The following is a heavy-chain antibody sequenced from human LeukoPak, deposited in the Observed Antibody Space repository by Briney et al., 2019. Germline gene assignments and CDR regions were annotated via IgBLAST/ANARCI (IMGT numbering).Heavy chain of an antibody. Sequence: PGRSLRLSCAASGFTFSSYGMHWVRQAPGKGLEWVAVIWYDGSNKYYADSVKGRFTISRDNSKNTLYLQMNSLRAEDTAVYYCARDQTYYDFWSGYYISYGMDVWGQGTTVTVSS. CDR1: GFTFSSYG. CDR2: IWYDGSNK. J-gene: IGHJ6*02. D-gene: IGHD3-3*01. V-gene: IGHV3-33*01. CDR3: ARDQTYYDFWSGYYISYGMDV.